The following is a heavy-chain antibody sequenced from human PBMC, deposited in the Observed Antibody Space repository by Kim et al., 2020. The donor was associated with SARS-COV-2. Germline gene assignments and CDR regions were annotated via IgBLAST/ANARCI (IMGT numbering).Heavy chain of an antibody. J-gene: IGHJ6*02. CDR3: AKGLYENGYYYYGMDV. V-gene: IGHV3-23*01. Sequence: SVKGRFTISRDNSKNTLYLQMNSLRAEDTAVYYCAKGLYENGYYYYGMDVWGQGTTVTVSS. D-gene: IGHD5-12*01.